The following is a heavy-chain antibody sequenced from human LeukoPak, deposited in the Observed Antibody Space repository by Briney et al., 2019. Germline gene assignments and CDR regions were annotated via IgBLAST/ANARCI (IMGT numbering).Heavy chain of an antibody. CDR3: AKDGLWSGYSLDY. J-gene: IGHJ4*02. CDR2: TSASGGST. D-gene: IGHD3-3*01. V-gene: IGHV3-23*01. Sequence: GGSLRLSCAASGFTFSSYAMHWVRQAPGKGLECVSATSASGGSTYYADSVKGRFTISRDNSKNTLYLQMNSLRAEDTAVYYCAKDGLWSGYSLDYWGQGTLVTVSS. CDR1: GFTFSSYA.